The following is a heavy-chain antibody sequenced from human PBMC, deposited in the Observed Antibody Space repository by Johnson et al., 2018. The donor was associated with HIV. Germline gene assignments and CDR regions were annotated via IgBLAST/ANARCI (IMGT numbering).Heavy chain of an antibody. CDR2: MSHDGSNK. V-gene: IGHV3-30*18. D-gene: IGHD6-19*01. Sequence: QMLLVESGGGVVQTGTSLRLSCAASGFTFNTYGMHWVRQAPGKGLEWVALMSHDGSNKYYADSVKGRFTISRDNSKNTVFLQMNTLRADDTAVYYCAKVARYGGSGWVDAFDIWGQGTMVTVS. CDR3: AKVARYGGSGWVDAFDI. J-gene: IGHJ3*02. CDR1: GFTFNTYG.